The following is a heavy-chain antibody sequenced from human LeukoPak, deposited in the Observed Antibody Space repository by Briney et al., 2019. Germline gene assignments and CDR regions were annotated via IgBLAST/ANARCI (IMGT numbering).Heavy chain of an antibody. J-gene: IGHJ4*02. CDR2: ISSSGGST. CDR1: GFTFDTYA. Sequence: GGSLRLSCAASGFTFDTYAMSWVCQGPGRGLEWVSLISSSGGSTYYADSVKGRFTVSRDNSKNTLYLQIHSLRAEDTAVYYCAKGKGSSSSSIDWWGQGTLITVSS. D-gene: IGHD2-15*01. V-gene: IGHV3-23*01. CDR3: AKGKGSSSSSIDW.